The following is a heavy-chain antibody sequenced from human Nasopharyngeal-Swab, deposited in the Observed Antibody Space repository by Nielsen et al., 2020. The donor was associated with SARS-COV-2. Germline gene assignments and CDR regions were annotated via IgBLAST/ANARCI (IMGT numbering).Heavy chain of an antibody. Sequence: ASVKVSCKASGYTFTSDYMHWVRHAPGQGLEWMGIINPSGGSTSYAQKFQGRVTMTRDTSTSTVYMELSSLRSEDTAVYYCARAEMRTTVTTYWNYWGQGTLVTVSS. V-gene: IGHV1-46*01. J-gene: IGHJ4*02. D-gene: IGHD4-17*01. CDR2: INPSGGST. CDR3: ARAEMRTTVTTYWNY. CDR1: GYTFTSDY.